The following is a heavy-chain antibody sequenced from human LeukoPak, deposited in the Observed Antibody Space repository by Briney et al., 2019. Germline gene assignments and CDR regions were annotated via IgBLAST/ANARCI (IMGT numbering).Heavy chain of an antibody. CDR3: AKGGRGSIATRPDY. Sequence: GGSLRLSCAASGFTFSSYAMNWVRQAPGKGLEWVSVISGSGDNTYYADSVKGRFTISRDNSKNTLYMEMNSLRAEDTAVYYCAKGGRGSIATRPDYWGQGTLVTVSS. V-gene: IGHV3-23*01. D-gene: IGHD6-6*01. J-gene: IGHJ4*02. CDR2: ISGSGDNT. CDR1: GFTFSSYA.